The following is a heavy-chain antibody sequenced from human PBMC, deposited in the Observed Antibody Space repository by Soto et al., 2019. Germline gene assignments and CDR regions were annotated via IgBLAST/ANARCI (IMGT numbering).Heavy chain of an antibody. J-gene: IGHJ4*02. D-gene: IGHD5-12*01. CDR2: IYWNDDK. CDR1: GFSLSTSGVG. V-gene: IGHV2-5*01. Sequence: GPTLVNPTQTLTLTCTFSGFSLSTSGVGLGWIRQPPGKALEWLALIYWNDDKRYSPSLKSRLTITKDTSKNQVVLTMTNVDPVDTATYYCAHRLADIVATEYYFDYWGQGTLVTVSS. CDR3: AHRLADIVATEYYFDY.